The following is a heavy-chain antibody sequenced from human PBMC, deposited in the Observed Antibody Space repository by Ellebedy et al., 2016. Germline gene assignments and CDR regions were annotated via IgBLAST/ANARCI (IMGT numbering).Heavy chain of an antibody. Sequence: GESLKISCAASGFTFSYYYMSWIRQAPGKGLEWISHISSSSSYIYYADSVKGRFTISRDNAKNSLYLEMNSLRIEDTAVYYCASRALAVTGTDPPRDYYYGMDVWGQGTTVTVSS. CDR3: ASRALAVTGTDPPRDYYYGMDV. J-gene: IGHJ6*02. CDR1: GFTFSYYY. D-gene: IGHD6-19*01. CDR2: ISSSSSYI. V-gene: IGHV3-11*06.